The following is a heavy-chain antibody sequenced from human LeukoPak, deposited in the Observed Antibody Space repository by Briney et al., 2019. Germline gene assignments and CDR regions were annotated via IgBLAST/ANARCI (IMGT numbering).Heavy chain of an antibody. CDR2: IYYIGST. Sequence: PSETLSLTCTVSGGSINSYYWSWIRQPPGKGLEWIGYIYYIGSTNYNPSLKSRVTISVDTSKNQFSLKLSSVTAADTAVYYCARDCRSGFDYWGQGTLVTVSS. D-gene: IGHD3-10*01. CDR3: ARDCRSGFDY. V-gene: IGHV4-59*12. CDR1: GGSINSYY. J-gene: IGHJ4*02.